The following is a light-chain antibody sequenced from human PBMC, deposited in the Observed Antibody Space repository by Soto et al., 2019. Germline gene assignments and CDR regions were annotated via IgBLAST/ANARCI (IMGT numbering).Light chain of an antibody. CDR3: QQYGSS. CDR1: QSVSSSY. V-gene: IGKV3-20*01. CDR2: GAS. Sequence: EIVLTQSPGTLSLSPGERATLSSRASQSVSSSYLAWYQQKPGQAPRLLIYGASSRATGIPDRFSGSGSGTDFTLTISRLEPEDFAVYYCQQYGSSFGQGTRLEIK. J-gene: IGKJ5*01.